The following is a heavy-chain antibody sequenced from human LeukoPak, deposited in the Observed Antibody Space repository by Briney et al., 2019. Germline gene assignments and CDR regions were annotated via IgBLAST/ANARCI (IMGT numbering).Heavy chain of an antibody. CDR1: GFTFSNYG. V-gene: IGHV3-30*03. CDR3: ALSSSWYGGFFDY. D-gene: IGHD6-13*01. J-gene: IGHJ4*02. CDR2: ISYDGSNT. Sequence: GGSLRLSCAASGFTFSNYGMHWVRQAPGKGLEWVAVISYDGSNTYYADSVKGRFTISRDNSKNTLYLQMNSLRAEDTAVYYCALSSSWYGGFFDYWGQGTLVTVSS.